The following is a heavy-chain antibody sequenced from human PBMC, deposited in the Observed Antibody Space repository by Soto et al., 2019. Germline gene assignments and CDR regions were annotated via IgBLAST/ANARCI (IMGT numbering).Heavy chain of an antibody. CDR3: ARFGVGLAAPRVWPY. J-gene: IGHJ4*02. V-gene: IGHV1-18*01. Sequence: QVQLAQSGAEVKKPGASVKVSCKASGYTFTSYGITWVRQAPGQGLEWMAWINPYNGNTKYEEKFLGRVTVTTDTSTATAYMYLSSLTSDDTAVFYCARFGVGLAAPRVWPYWGQGTPVTVSS. CDR1: GYTFTSYG. CDR2: INPYNGNT. D-gene: IGHD6-13*01.